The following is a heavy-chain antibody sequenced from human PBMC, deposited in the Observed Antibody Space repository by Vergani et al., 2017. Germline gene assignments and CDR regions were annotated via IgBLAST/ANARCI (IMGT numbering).Heavy chain of an antibody. CDR1: GFSLSTSGVG. D-gene: IGHD3-3*01. CDR2: IYWDDDK. V-gene: IGHV2-5*02. J-gene: IGHJ6*03. CDR3: AHGENEYYDFWSGYYRSRYYYYYMDV. Sequence: QITLKESGPTLVKPTQTLTLTCTFSGFSLSTSGVGVGWIRQPPGKALEWLALIYWDDDKRYSPSLKSRLTITKDTSKNQVVLTMTNMDPVDTATYYCAHGENEYYDFWSGYYRSRYYYYYMDVWGKGTTVTVSS.